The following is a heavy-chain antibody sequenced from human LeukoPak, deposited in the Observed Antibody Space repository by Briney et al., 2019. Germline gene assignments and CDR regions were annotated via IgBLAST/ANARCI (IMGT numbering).Heavy chain of an antibody. D-gene: IGHD6-6*01. CDR3: AGFSSSSPYYYYYYMDV. V-gene: IGHV1-69*13. Sequence: ASGSLSCKASGGTFSSYAISWVRQAHGQGLGWMGGTIPIFGTANYAQKYQGRVTITADESTSTAYMELSSLRSEDTAVYYCAGFSSSSPYYYYYYMDVWGKGTTVTVSS. CDR2: TIPIFGTA. J-gene: IGHJ6*03. CDR1: GGTFSSYA.